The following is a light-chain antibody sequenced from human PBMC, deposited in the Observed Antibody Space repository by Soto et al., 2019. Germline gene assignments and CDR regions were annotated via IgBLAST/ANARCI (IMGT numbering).Light chain of an antibody. CDR2: ASS. CDR3: QQLNTFPVT. V-gene: IGKV1-9*01. CDR1: QGISSY. J-gene: IGKJ5*01. Sequence: DIQLTQSPSFLSASVGDRVTITCRASQGISSYLAWYQQTPGKAPKLLIYASSILQSGVPSRFSGSGSGTEFTLTISSLQPEDFATYSCQQLNTFPVTFGQGTRLAI.